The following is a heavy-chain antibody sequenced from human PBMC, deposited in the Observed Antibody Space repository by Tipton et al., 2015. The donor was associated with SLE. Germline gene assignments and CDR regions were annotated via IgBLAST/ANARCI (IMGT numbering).Heavy chain of an antibody. D-gene: IGHD6-13*01. CDR1: GYTFTSYG. CDR2: IIPIFGTA. J-gene: IGHJ3*02. CDR3: AREKVTAAGTPDAFDI. Sequence: QLVQSGPEVKKPGASVKVSCKASGYTFTSYGISWVRQAPGQGLEWMGGIIPIFGTANYAQKFQGRVTITADESTSTAYMELSSLRFEDTAVYYCAREKVTAAGTPDAFDIWGQGTMVTVSS. V-gene: IGHV1-69*13.